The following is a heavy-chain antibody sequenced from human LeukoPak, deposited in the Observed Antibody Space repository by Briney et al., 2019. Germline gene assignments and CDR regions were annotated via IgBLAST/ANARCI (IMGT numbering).Heavy chain of an antibody. CDR1: GGSISSYY. CDR3: ARAMVKPYYYYMDV. J-gene: IGHJ6*03. V-gene: IGHV4-59*01. CDR2: IYYSGST. Sequence: SETLSLTCTVSGGSISSYYWSWIRQPPGKGLERMGYIYYSGSTNYNPSLKSRVTISVDTSTNQFSLKLSSVTAADTAVYYCARAMVKPYYYYMDVWGKGTTVTVSS. D-gene: IGHD2-8*01.